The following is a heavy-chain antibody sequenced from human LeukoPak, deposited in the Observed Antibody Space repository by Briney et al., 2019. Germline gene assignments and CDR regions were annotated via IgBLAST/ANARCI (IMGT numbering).Heavy chain of an antibody. CDR3: ASSGSPHRGHAFDI. J-gene: IGHJ3*02. CDR2: IYSGGST. Sequence: PGGSLRLSCAASGFTVSSNYMSWVRQAPGKGLEWVSVIYSGGSTYYADSVKGRFTISRDNSKNTLYLQMNSLRAEDTAVYYCASSGSPHRGHAFDIWGQGTMVTVSS. CDR1: GFTVSSNY. V-gene: IGHV3-66*01. D-gene: IGHD3-10*01.